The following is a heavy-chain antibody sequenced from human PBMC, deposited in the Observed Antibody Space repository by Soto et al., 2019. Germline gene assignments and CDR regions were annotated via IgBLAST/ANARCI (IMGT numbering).Heavy chain of an antibody. V-gene: IGHV4-31*03. Sequence: QVQLQESGPGLVTPSQTLSLTCTVSGGSISSGGYYWSWIRQHPGKGLEWIGYIYYSGSTYYNPSLKSRVTKSVDTSKNQCSQKLSSVTAAYTAVYYCARAKRAVYDFGSGYYTGPIDYWGQGTLVTVSS. CDR1: GGSISSGGYY. CDR3: ARAKRAVYDFGSGYYTGPIDY. D-gene: IGHD3-3*01. J-gene: IGHJ4*02. CDR2: IYYSGST.